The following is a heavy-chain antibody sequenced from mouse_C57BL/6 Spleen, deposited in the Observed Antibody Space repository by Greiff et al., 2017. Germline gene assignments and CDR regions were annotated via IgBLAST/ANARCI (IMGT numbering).Heavy chain of an antibody. CDR2: IRNKANGYTT. D-gene: IGHD1-1*01. V-gene: IGHV7-3*01. CDR3: GRYYYDPYYFDY. Sequence: EVQGVESGGGLVQPGGSLSLSCAASGFTFTDYYMSWVRQPPGKALEWLGFIRNKANGYTTEYSASVKGWFTISRYNSQSILFLQMNALGAEDSATYYCGRYYYDPYYFDYWGQGTTLTVSS. J-gene: IGHJ2*01. CDR1: GFTFTDYY.